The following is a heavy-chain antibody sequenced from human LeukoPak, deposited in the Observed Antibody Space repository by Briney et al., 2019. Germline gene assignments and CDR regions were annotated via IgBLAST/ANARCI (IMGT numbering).Heavy chain of an antibody. CDR1: GFTFSSYA. CDR2: ISGSGGST. D-gene: IGHD3-10*01. Sequence: GGSLRLSCAASGFTFSSYAMSWARQAPGKGLEWVSAISGSGGSTYYADSVKGRFTISRDNSKNTLYLQMNSLRAEDTAVYYCAKDQRPSWVGSGSSDWGQGTLVTVSS. CDR3: AKDQRPSWVGSGSSD. V-gene: IGHV3-23*01. J-gene: IGHJ4*02.